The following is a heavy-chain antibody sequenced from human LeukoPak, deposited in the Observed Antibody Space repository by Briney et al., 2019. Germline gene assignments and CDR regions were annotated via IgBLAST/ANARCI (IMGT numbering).Heavy chain of an antibody. J-gene: IGHJ4*02. CDR2: ISWNSGSI. D-gene: IGHD1-26*01. CDR1: GFTFDDYA. Sequence: GGSLRLSCAASGFTFDDYAMHWVRQAPGKGLEWVSGISWNSGSIGYADSVKGRFTISRDNAKNSLYLQMNSLRAEDMALYYCAKGGPHSGSYGGFDYWGQGTLVTVSS. CDR3: AKGGPHSGSYGGFDY. V-gene: IGHV3-9*03.